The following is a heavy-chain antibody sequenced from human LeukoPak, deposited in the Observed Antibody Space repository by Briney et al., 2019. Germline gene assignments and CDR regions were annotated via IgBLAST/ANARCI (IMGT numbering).Heavy chain of an antibody. CDR1: GFTFSSYW. V-gene: IGHV3-7*01. Sequence: GGSLRLSCAASGFTFSSYWKSWVRQAPGKGLEWVANIKQDGSEKYYVDSVKGRFTISRDNAKNSLYLQMNSLRAEDTAVYYCAREDSSGWFYWGQGTLVTVSS. D-gene: IGHD6-19*01. J-gene: IGHJ4*02. CDR3: AREDSSGWFY. CDR2: IKQDGSEK.